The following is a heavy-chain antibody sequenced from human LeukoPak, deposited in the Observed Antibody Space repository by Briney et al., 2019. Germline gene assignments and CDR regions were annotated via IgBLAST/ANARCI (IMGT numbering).Heavy chain of an antibody. D-gene: IGHD2-2*01. CDR3: ARDRRLAVPAAISTWFDP. Sequence: SETLSLTCTVSGGSISSYYWSWIRQPPGKGLEWIGYIYYSGSTNYNPSLKSRVTISVDTSKNQFSLKLSSVTAADTAVYYCARDRRLAVPAAISTWFDPWGQGTLVTVSS. J-gene: IGHJ5*02. CDR2: IYYSGST. CDR1: GGSISSYY. V-gene: IGHV4-59*01.